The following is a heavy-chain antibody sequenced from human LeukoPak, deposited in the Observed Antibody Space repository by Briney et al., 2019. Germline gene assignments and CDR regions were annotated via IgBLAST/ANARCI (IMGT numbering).Heavy chain of an antibody. CDR1: GGTFSSYV. D-gene: IGHD6-13*01. Sequence: GSSVKVSCKASGGTFSSYVISWVRQAPGQGLEWMGGIIPIFGTANYAQKLQGRVTITTDESTSTAYMELSSLRSEDTAVYYCARVRVYYFDYWGQGTLVTVSS. CDR2: IIPIFGTA. V-gene: IGHV1-69*05. J-gene: IGHJ4*02. CDR3: ARVRVYYFDY.